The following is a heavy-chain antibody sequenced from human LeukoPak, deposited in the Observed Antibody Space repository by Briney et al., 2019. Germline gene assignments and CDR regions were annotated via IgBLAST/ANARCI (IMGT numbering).Heavy chain of an antibody. Sequence: PSETLSLTCAVSGGSISSSNWWSWVRQPPGKGLEWIGEIYHSGSTNYNPSLKSRVTISVDKSKNQFSLKLSSVTAADTAVYYCARVSNYDILTGYQGDCWGQGTLVTVSS. CDR3: ARVSNYDILTGYQGDC. V-gene: IGHV4-4*02. J-gene: IGHJ4*02. CDR2: IYHSGST. CDR1: GGSISSSNW. D-gene: IGHD3-9*01.